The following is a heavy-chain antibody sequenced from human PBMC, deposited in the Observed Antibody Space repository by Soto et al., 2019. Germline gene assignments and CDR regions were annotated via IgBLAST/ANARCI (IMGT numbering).Heavy chain of an antibody. Sequence: SVKVSCKASVGTFSSYSISWVRQAPGQGLEWMGGIIPIFGTANYAQKFQGRVTITADESTSTAYMELSSLRSEDTAVYYCARVEEPPHNWFDPWGQGTLVTVSS. V-gene: IGHV1-69*13. J-gene: IGHJ5*02. CDR3: ARVEEPPHNWFDP. CDR1: VGTFSSYS. CDR2: IIPIFGTA. D-gene: IGHD1-1*01.